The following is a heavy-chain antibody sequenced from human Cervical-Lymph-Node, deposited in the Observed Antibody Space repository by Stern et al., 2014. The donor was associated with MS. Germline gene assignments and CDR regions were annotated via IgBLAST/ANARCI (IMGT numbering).Heavy chain of an antibody. CDR2: IDFSGST. D-gene: IGHD3-9*01. CDR3: ARHESYYDILTGYFNPYWFDP. Sequence: QLQLQESGPGVVKPSETLSLTCSVSGGSISSSPYYWGWIRQPPGKGLEYIGSIDFSGSTHYNPSLTSRVTVSGDTSTNQFSLKRSLVTAADTAVYYCARHESYYDILTGYFNPYWFDPWGQGILVTVSS. V-gene: IGHV4-39*01. CDR1: GGSISSSPYY. J-gene: IGHJ5*02.